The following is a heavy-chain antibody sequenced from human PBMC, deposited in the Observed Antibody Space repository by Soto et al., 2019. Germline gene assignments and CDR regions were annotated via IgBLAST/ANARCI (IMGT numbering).Heavy chain of an antibody. V-gene: IGHV3-23*01. J-gene: IGHJ4*02. CDR3: AKDGTYYYGSSGYPGDY. D-gene: IGHD3-22*01. Sequence: GGSLRLSCAASGFTFSSYAMSWVRQAPGKGLEWVSAISGSGGSTYYADSVKGRFTISRDNSKNTLYLQMNSLRAEDTAVYYCAKDGTYYYGSSGYPGDYWGQGPLVTVSS. CDR1: GFTFSSYA. CDR2: ISGSGGST.